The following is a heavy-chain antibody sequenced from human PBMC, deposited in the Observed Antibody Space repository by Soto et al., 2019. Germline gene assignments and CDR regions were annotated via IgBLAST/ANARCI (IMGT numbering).Heavy chain of an antibody. CDR2: ISAYNGNT. Sequence: ASVKVSCKASGYTFTSYGISWERQAPGQGLEWMGWISAYNGNTNYAQKLQGRVTMTTDTSTSTAYMELRSLRSDDTAVYYCARGVPLYGGKFYFDSWGQGTLVTVSS. V-gene: IGHV1-18*01. J-gene: IGHJ4*02. CDR1: GYTFTSYG. D-gene: IGHD3-16*01. CDR3: ARGVPLYGGKFYFDS.